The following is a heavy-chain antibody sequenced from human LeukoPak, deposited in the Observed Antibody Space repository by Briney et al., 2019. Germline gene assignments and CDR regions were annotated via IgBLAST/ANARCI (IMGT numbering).Heavy chain of an antibody. V-gene: IGHV1-2*02. Sequence: ASVKVSCKDSGYTFTDYYMHWVGQAPGQGLEWMGWINPYSGGTDHAQKFQGRVTMTRDTSISTAYMELSRLRSDDTAVYYCARDMDSGPDFFDYWGLGTLVTVSS. D-gene: IGHD1-26*01. CDR2: INPYSGGT. CDR3: ARDMDSGPDFFDY. CDR1: GYTFTDYY. J-gene: IGHJ4*02.